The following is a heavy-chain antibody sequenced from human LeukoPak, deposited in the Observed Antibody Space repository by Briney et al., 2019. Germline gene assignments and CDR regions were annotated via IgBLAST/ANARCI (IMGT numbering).Heavy chain of an antibody. V-gene: IGHV4-39*07. CDR1: GGSISSSSYY. D-gene: IGHD6-13*01. CDR3: ARVASDLAAGPFDY. CDR2: IYYSGST. J-gene: IGHJ4*02. Sequence: SSETLSLTCTVSGGSISSSSYYWGWIRQPPGKGLEWIRSIYYSGSTYYNPSLKSRVTISVDTSKNQFSLKLSSVTAADTAVYYCARVASDLAAGPFDYWGQGTLVTVSS.